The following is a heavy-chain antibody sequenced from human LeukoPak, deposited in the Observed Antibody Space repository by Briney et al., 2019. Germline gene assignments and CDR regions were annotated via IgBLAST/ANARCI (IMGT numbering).Heavy chain of an antibody. CDR3: ARRPYYYGSGGFDY. Sequence: SETLSLTCTVSGGSISSGSYYWSWIRQPAGKGLEWIGRIYTSGSTNYNPSLKSRVTISVDTSKNQFSLKLSSVTAADTAVYYCARRPYYYGSGGFDYWGQGTLVTVSS. CDR1: GGSISSGSYY. J-gene: IGHJ4*02. CDR2: IYTSGST. D-gene: IGHD3-10*01. V-gene: IGHV4-61*02.